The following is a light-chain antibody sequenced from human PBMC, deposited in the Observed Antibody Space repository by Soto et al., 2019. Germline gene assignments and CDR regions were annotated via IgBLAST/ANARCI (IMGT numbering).Light chain of an antibody. CDR1: SSDVGGYNY. CDR3: SSYAGSNLSRV. J-gene: IGLJ2*01. V-gene: IGLV2-8*01. CDR2: EVN. Sequence: QSVLTQPPSASGSPGQSVTISCTGTSSDVGGYNYVSWYQQHPGKAPKLMIYEVNKRPSGVPDRFSGSKSGNTASLTVSGLQAEDEADYYCSSYAGSNLSRVFGGGTKVTVL.